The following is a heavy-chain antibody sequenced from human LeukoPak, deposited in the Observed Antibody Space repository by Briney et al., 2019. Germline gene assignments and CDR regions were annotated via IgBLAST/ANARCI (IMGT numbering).Heavy chain of an antibody. CDR1: GFTLRSYW. J-gene: IGHJ4*02. D-gene: IGHD3-22*01. CDR3: ARDLGHNYYDSSGGFDY. V-gene: IGHV3-74*01. CDR2: IKSDGSST. Sequence: GGSLRLSCAASGFTLRSYWMHWFRQAPGKGLVWVSRIKSDGSSTSYADSVKGRFTISRDNSKNTLYLQMNSLRAEDTAVYYCARDLGHNYYDSSGGFDYWGQGTLVTVSS.